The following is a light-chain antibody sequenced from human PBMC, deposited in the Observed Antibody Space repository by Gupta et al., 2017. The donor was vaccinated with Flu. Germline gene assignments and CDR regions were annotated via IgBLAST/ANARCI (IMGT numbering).Light chain of an antibody. Sequence: SVTISCTGTSSDVGSYNRVSWYQQPPGTAPKLMIFEVSNRPSGVPDRFSGSKSGNTASLTISGLQAEDEADYYCSSYTSSSTAVFGTGTKVTVL. CDR1: SSDVGSYNR. J-gene: IGLJ1*01. V-gene: IGLV2-18*02. CDR2: EVS. CDR3: SSYTSSSTAV.